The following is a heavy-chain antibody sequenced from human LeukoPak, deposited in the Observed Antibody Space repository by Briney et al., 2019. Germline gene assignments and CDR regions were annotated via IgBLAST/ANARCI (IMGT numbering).Heavy chain of an antibody. CDR3: ARDFVGSSWYPNWFAP. V-gene: IGHV3-21*01. D-gene: IGHD6-13*01. J-gene: IGHJ5*02. CDR2: ISSSSNYI. CDR1: GFTFSSYS. Sequence: GGSLRLYCAASGFTFSSYSMNWLRQAPGKGLEWVSSISSSSNYIYYADSVKGRFTISRDNAKNSLYLQMSSLRAEDTAVYYCARDFVGSSWYPNWFAPCGQGTLVTVSS.